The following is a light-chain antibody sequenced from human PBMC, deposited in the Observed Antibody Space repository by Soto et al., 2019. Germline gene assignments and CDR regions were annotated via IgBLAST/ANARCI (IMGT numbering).Light chain of an antibody. CDR1: SSDVGAYNY. CDR2: DVS. V-gene: IGLV2-14*01. Sequence: QSVLTQPASVSGSPGQSITISCTGTSSDVGAYNYVSWYQQHPGKAPNLMIYDVSNRPSGVSNRFSGSKSGNSASLTISGLQAEDEADYYCSSYASSSTYVFGTGTKVTVL. J-gene: IGLJ1*01. CDR3: SSYASSSTYV.